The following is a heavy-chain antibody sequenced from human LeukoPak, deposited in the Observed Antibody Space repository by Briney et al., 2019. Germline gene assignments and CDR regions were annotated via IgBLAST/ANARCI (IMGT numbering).Heavy chain of an antibody. CDR2: ISSSSSYI. D-gene: IGHD3-3*02. CDR3: ARDSTWVRSFDY. V-gene: IGHV3-21*01. J-gene: IGHJ4*02. CDR1: GFTVSSNY. Sequence: PGGSLRLSCAASGFTVSSNYMNWVRQAPGKGLEWVSSISSSSSYIYYADSVKGRFTISRDNAKNSLYLQMNSLRAEDTAVYYCARDSTWVRSFDYWGQGTLVTVSS.